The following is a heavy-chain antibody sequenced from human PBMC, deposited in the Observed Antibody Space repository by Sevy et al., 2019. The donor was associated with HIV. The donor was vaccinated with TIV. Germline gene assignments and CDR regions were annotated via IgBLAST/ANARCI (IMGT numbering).Heavy chain of an antibody. Sequence: GGSLRLSCAASGFTFDRYYMHWVRQAPGKGLEWLAVISCDGSDTSYADSLRGRFTISRDNSKNTLFLQMNRLGTEDTAVYFCAKRDLNHQFLLDFWGQGTLVTVSS. J-gene: IGHJ4*02. D-gene: IGHD2-21*01. CDR3: AKRDLNHQFLLDF. CDR1: GFTFDRYY. CDR2: ISCDGSDT. V-gene: IGHV3-30*18.